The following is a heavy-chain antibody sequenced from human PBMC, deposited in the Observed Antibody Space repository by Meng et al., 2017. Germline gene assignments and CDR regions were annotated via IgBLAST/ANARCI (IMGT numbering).Heavy chain of an antibody. V-gene: IGHV1-2*02. CDR2: INPNSGGT. J-gene: IGHJ4*02. CDR3: AREDSGYVRDFDY. D-gene: IGHD5-12*01. Sequence: GHPGGEGKKPGASGKVSCKAFGYTFTGYYMHWVRQAPGQGLEWMGWINPNSGGTNYAQKFQGRVTMTRDTSISTAYMELSRLRSDDTAVYYCAREDSGYVRDFDYWGQGTLVTVSS. CDR1: GYTFTGYY.